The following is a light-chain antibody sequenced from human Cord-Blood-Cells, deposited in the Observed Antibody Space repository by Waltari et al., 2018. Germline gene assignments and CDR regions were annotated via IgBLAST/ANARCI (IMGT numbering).Light chain of an antibody. V-gene: IGLV2-14*01. Sequence: QSALTQPASVSGSPGQSITIPCPGTSSYVGGYNYVSWYQQHPGKAPKLMIYDVSNRPSGVSNRFSGSKSGNTASLTISGLQAEDEADYYCSSYTSSSTVVFGGGTKLTVL. J-gene: IGLJ2*01. CDR1: SSYVGGYNY. CDR2: DVS. CDR3: SSYTSSSTVV.